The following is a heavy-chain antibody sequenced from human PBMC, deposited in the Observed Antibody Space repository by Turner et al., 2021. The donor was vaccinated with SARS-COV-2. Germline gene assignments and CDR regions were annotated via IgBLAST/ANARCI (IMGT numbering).Heavy chain of an antibody. D-gene: IGHD1-26*01. CDR2: ISSTSNYI. Sequence: EVKLVESGGGLVKPGGSLRLSCAAAGFTFSSYSMNWVRQAPGKGLEWVSSISSTSNYIFYADSVKGRFTISRDNAKNSLYLQMNSLRVEDTAVYYCARGANGNFDYWGQGALVTVSS. V-gene: IGHV3-21*01. CDR3: ARGANGNFDY. J-gene: IGHJ4*02. CDR1: GFTFSSYS.